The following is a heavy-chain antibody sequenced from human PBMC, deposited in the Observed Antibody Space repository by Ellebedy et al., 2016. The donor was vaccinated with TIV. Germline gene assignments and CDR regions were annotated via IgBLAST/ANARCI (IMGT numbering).Heavy chain of an antibody. D-gene: IGHD1-26*01. V-gene: IGHV4-4*02. CDR2: IYHGVNS. J-gene: IGHJ4*02. CDR3: AKDWENLVLDY. Sequence: SETLSLXCAVSGDPITGSHWWSWVRQPPGRGLEWIGEIYHGVNSHYNPSLKSRVTMSIDESNNGFSLELTSVTAADTAVYYCAKDWENLVLDYWGQGTLVTVSS. CDR1: GDPITGSHW.